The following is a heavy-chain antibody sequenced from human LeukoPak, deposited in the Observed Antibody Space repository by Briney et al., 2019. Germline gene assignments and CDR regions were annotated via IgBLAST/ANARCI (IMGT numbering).Heavy chain of an antibody. V-gene: IGHV1-46*01. D-gene: IGHD6-13*01. CDR3: ATWGSSSSPLPSMDV. CDR1: EYTFTKYY. CDR2: INPSGGGT. J-gene: IGHJ6*02. Sequence: GASVKVSCKASEYTFTKYYMHWVRQTPGQGLEWMGIINPSGGGTTYAQKFQDRVTMARDTSTSTAYMELSSLRSEDTAVYYCATWGSSSSPLPSMDVWGQGTTVIVSS.